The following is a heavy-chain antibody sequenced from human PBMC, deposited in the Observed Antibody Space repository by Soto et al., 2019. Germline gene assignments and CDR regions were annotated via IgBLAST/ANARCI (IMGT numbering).Heavy chain of an antibody. V-gene: IGHV3-23*01. CDR2: FGGSGNT. CDR1: GFTFSNYG. D-gene: IGHD1-1*01. J-gene: IGHJ4*02. Sequence: GGSLRLSCVASGFTFSNYGMSWVRQAPGKGLEWVSTFGGSGNTYHADSVKGRFTISRDNSRNTLYLQMNSLRAEDTAIYYCAKRGEKTGRNFDCWGQGTQVTVSS. CDR3: AKRGEKTGRNFDC.